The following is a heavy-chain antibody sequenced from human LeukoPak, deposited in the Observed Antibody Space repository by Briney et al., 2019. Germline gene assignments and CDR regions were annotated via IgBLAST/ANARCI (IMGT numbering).Heavy chain of an antibody. Sequence: PSETLSLTCTVSGGSISSYYWSWIRQPAGKGPEWIGRMFITGDRNYNPSLKSRLSMSLDTSKNQFSLKLSSVTAADTAVYYCARELAVAGTVTHGFDPWGQGTLVTVSS. D-gene: IGHD6-19*01. CDR1: GGSISSYY. V-gene: IGHV4-4*07. CDR3: ARELAVAGTVTHGFDP. CDR2: MFITGDR. J-gene: IGHJ5*02.